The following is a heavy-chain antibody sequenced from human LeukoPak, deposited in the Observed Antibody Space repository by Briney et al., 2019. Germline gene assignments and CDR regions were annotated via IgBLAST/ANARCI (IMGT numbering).Heavy chain of an antibody. CDR1: GFTFDDYA. CDR3: AKDTGIAVAGTIDY. J-gene: IGHJ4*02. V-gene: IGHV3-9*01. D-gene: IGHD6-19*01. CDR2: ISWNSGSK. Sequence: PGRSLRLSCAASGFTFDDYAMHWVRQAPGKGLEWVSGISWNSGSKGYADSVKGRFTISRDNAKNSLYLQMNSLRAEDTALYYCAKDTGIAVAGTIDYWGQGTLVTVSS.